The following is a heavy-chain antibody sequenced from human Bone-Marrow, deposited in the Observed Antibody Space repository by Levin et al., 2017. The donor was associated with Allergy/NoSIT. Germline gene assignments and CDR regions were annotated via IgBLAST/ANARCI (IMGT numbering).Heavy chain of an antibody. D-gene: IGHD6-6*01. CDR1: GYTFTAYY. V-gene: IGHV1-2*04. CDR3: ARGGAARFFDL. CDR2: INPNIGVT. Sequence: ASVKVSCTASGYTFTAYYIDWVRQAPGQGLEWMGSINPNIGVTKYAQKFRGWVTLTWDTSINTAYMEVSRLTSDDTAVYYCARGGAARFFDLWGRGTLVTVSS. J-gene: IGHJ2*01.